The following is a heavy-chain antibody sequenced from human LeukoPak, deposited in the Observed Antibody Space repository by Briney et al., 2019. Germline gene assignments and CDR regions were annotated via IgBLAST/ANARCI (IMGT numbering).Heavy chain of an antibody. V-gene: IGHV3-21*01. Sequence: PGGSLRLSCAASGFTFDNYNMNWVRQAPGKWLEWVSSISSGTNYIFEADSVKGRFTVTKDTALSSLSLQMNSLRADDTAVYYCARSAGGNYFDYWDQGTLVTVSS. CDR1: GFTFDNYN. CDR2: ISSGTNYI. D-gene: IGHD2-8*02. J-gene: IGHJ4*02. CDR3: ARSAGGNYFDY.